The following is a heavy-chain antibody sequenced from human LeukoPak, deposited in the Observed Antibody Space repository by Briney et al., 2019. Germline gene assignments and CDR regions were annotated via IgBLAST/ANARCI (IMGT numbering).Heavy chain of an antibody. V-gene: IGHV1-2*02. J-gene: IGHJ6*03. CDR1: GYTFTGYY. D-gene: IGHD5-12*01. CDR3: ARGMSFIVAIMGDYMDV. CDR2: INPNSGGT. Sequence: ASVKVSCKASGYTFTGYYMHWVRQAPGQGLEWMGWINPNSGGTNYAQKFQGRVTMTRDTSISTAYMELSRLRSDDTAVYYCARGMSFIVAIMGDYMDVWDKGTTVTVSS.